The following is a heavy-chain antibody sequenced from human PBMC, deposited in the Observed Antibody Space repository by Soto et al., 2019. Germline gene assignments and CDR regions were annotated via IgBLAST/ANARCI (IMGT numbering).Heavy chain of an antibody. V-gene: IGHV4-34*01. Sequence: PXETLCLSCAVYGVSFSGYDMSWIRQPPGKGLEWIGEINHSGSNNYDPALKSRVTISVDTTKKQFSLKLSSVTEAETAVYYCARYFSRDAIDIWGQGTMVTVSS. CDR3: ARYFSRDAIDI. CDR2: INHSGSN. D-gene: IGHD3-3*02. J-gene: IGHJ3*02. CDR1: GVSFSGYD.